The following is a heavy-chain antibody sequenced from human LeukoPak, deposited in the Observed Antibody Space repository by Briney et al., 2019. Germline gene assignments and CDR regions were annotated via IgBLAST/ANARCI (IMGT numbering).Heavy chain of an antibody. J-gene: IGHJ4*02. D-gene: IGHD3-22*01. Sequence: GASLKISCKGSGYPFTNYWIGWVRQMPGRGLEWMGIIYPGDSDPRYSPSFQGQVTISADKSMSTAYLQWSSLKASDTAMYYCARRSGTYFGTTGYLYFFDYWGQGTLVTVSS. CDR2: IYPGDSDP. V-gene: IGHV5-51*01. CDR3: ARRSGTYFGTTGYLYFFDY. CDR1: GYPFTNYW.